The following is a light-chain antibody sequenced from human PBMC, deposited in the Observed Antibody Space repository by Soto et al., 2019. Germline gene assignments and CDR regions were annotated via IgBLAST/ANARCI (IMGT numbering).Light chain of an antibody. Sequence: EIVLTQSPATLSLSPGERATLFCRASQSIGTYLAWYQQKSGQAPRLLIYDASNRATGIPARFSGGGSGTDFILTVSSLEPEDFAVYSCQQRSNWPPTFGQGTELEI. CDR1: QSIGTY. CDR2: DAS. J-gene: IGKJ2*01. V-gene: IGKV3-11*01. CDR3: QQRSNWPPT.